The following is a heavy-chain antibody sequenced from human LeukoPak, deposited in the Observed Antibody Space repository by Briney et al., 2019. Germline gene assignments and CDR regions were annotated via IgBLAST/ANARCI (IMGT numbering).Heavy chain of an antibody. J-gene: IGHJ4*02. D-gene: IGHD4/OR15-4a*01. CDR2: IKQDGSDK. CDR3: ARFSRVQSSF. Sequence: GGSLRLSCAASGFTFSDYWMSWVRQAPGKGLEWVDNIKQDGSDKQYVDSIKGRFTISRDNGKNTMYLQMDSLRVEDTAIYYCARFSRVQSSFWGQGTLVTVSS. CDR1: GFTFSDYW. V-gene: IGHV3-7*01.